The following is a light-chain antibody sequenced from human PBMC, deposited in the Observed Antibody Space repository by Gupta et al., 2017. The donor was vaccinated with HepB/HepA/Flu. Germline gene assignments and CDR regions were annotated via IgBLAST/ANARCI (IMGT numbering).Light chain of an antibody. J-gene: IGKJ4*01. Sequence: DIVLTQSPLSLAVTPGEPASMSCRSSVSLLHSNGHTYLDWYLQKPGQSPQLLIYLNSKRASGVPDRFSGSGSGTDFTLKISRVEAEDVGVYYFVQGLRMHSFGGGTKVEIK. V-gene: IGKV2-28*01. CDR3: VQGLRMHS. CDR1: VSLLHSNGHTY. CDR2: LNS.